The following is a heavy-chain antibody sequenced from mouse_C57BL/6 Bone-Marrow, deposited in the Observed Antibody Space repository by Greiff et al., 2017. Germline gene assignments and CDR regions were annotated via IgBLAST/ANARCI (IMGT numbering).Heavy chain of an antibody. CDR1: GFSLTSYG. Sequence: QVQLQQSGPGLVQPSQSLSITCTVSGFSLTSYGVHWVRQSPGKGLAWLGVIWSGGSTDYNAAYISGLSISKDNSQRHVFFRMNSLQADATARYYCARRGEWLLPFAYWGQGTLVTVSA. J-gene: IGHJ3*01. V-gene: IGHV2-2*01. CDR2: IWSGGST. D-gene: IGHD2-3*01. CDR3: ARRGEWLLPFAY.